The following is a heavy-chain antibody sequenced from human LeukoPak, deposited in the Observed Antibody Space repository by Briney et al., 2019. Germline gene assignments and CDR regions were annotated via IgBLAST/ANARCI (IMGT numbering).Heavy chain of an antibody. CDR1: GVTFSSYG. Sequence: GGALRLSCAASGVTFSSYGMHWGRQAPGKGLEWVSYISSSSSYTNYADSVKGRFTISRDNAKNSLYLQMNSLSAEETAVYYCARGYYYYGMDVWGKGTTVTVSS. CDR3: ARGYYYYGMDV. CDR2: ISSSSSYT. V-gene: IGHV3-21*05. J-gene: IGHJ6*04.